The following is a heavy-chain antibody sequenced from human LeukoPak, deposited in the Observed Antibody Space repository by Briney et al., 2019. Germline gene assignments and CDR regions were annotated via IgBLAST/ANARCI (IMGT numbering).Heavy chain of an antibody. D-gene: IGHD6-19*01. CDR2: IYYSGST. Sequence: SETLSLTCTVSGGSISSYYWSWIRQPPGKGLEWIGYIYYSGSTNYNPSLKSRVTISVDTSKNQFSLKLSSVTAADTAVYYCARAVPYSSGWFLDYWGQGTLVTVSS. CDR3: ARAVPYSSGWFLDY. CDR1: GGSISSYY. V-gene: IGHV4-59*01. J-gene: IGHJ4*02.